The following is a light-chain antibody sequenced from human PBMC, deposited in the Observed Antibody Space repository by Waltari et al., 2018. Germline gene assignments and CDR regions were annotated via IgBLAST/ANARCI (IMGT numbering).Light chain of an antibody. J-gene: IGKJ2*01. CDR2: MAS. CDR3: QQYSSFST. Sequence: DIQMTQSPSTLSASVGDRVTISCRASQSVGTWVAWYQQKPGKAPKLLIYMASSLESGVPSRFSGSGSGTEFTLTISGLQPDDFATYSCQQYSSFSTFGQGTKV. V-gene: IGKV1-5*03. CDR1: QSVGTW.